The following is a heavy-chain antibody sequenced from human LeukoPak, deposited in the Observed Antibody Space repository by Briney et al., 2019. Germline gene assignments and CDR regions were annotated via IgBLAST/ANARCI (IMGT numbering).Heavy chain of an antibody. CDR2: ISYDGSNK. V-gene: IGHV3-30*18. D-gene: IGHD6-19*01. CDR3: AKDIDSSDTIPDY. CDR1: GFTFSRYG. Sequence: GGSLRLSCAASGFTFSRYGMHWVRQAPGKGLEWVAVISYDGSNKYYADSVKGRFTISRDNSKNTLYLQMNSLRAEDTALCYCAKDIDSSDTIPDYWGQGTLVTVSS. J-gene: IGHJ4*02.